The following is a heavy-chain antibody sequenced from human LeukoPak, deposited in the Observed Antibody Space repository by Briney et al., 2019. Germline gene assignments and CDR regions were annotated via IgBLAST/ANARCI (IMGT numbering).Heavy chain of an antibody. Sequence: ASVKVTCKATGYTFTGYYMHCVRQAPGQGLEWMGWINPNSGGTNYAQKFQGRVTMTRDTSISTAYMELSRLRSDDTAVYYCARTSDYSFYYFDYWGQGTLATVSS. V-gene: IGHV1-2*02. CDR3: ARTSDYSFYYFDY. CDR1: GYTFTGYY. D-gene: IGHD4-11*01. CDR2: INPNSGGT. J-gene: IGHJ4*02.